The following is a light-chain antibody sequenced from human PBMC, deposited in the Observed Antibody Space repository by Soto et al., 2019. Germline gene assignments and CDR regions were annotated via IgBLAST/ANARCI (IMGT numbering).Light chain of an antibody. J-gene: IGKJ5*01. CDR3: QQYTGITTT. V-gene: IGKV3-20*01. CDR2: GTS. Sequence: LSFRSSERIYSAYLGWYQQKPGQAPRLLIYGTSSRATGIPDRFSGSGSGTDFTLTISRLEPEDSAVYFCQQYTGITTTFCQGTLLDVK. CDR1: ERIYSAY.